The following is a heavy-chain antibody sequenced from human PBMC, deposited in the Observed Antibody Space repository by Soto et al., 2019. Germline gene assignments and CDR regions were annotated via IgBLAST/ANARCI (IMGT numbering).Heavy chain of an antibody. J-gene: IGHJ5*02. CDR1: GFTFSDYY. Sequence: PGGSLRLSCAASGFTFSDYYMSWIRQAPGKGLEWVSYISSSGSTIYYADSVKGRLTISRDNAKNSLYLQMNSLRAEDTAVYYCARDGYYDILTGYLTPGNWFDPWGQGTLVTVSS. V-gene: IGHV3-11*01. CDR2: ISSSGSTI. D-gene: IGHD3-9*01. CDR3: ARDGYYDILTGYLTPGNWFDP.